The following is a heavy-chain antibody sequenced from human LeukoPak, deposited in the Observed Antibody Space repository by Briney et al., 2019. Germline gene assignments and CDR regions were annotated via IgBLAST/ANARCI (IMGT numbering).Heavy chain of an antibody. J-gene: IGHJ4*02. CDR2: INSDGRTT. V-gene: IGHV3-74*01. Sequence: GGSLRLSCEASEFTFSSYWMHWVRQAPGKGLVWVSRINSDGRTTIYADSVKGRFTISRDNAKNTLYLQMNSLRAEDTAVYYCAREGFYDSSGYSIRFSYWGQGTLVTVSS. D-gene: IGHD3-22*01. CDR3: AREGFYDSSGYSIRFSY. CDR1: EFTFSSYW.